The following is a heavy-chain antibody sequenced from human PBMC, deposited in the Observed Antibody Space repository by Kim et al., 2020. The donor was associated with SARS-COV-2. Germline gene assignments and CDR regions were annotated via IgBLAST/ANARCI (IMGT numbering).Heavy chain of an antibody. CDR2: ISADGAST. J-gene: IGHJ1*01. CDR1: GFTFSNFA. V-gene: IGHV3-23*01. Sequence: GGSLRLSCAASGFTFSNFAMRWVRQAPGKGLEWVSAISADGASTDYANSVKGRFTISRDNSKDTLYLQMNSLRAEDTALYYCARDVYCGLAGFAEY. D-gene: IGHD2-21*01. CDR3: ARDVYCGLAGFAEY.